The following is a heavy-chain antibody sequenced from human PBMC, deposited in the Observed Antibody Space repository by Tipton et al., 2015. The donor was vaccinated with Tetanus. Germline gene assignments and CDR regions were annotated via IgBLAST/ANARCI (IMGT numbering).Heavy chain of an antibody. J-gene: IGHJ4*02. V-gene: IGHV3-74*01. CDR1: GFTFSSHW. Sequence: SLRLSCAASGFTFSSHWMHWVRQAPGRGLVWVSRINTEGGSTNYADSVKGRFTISRDNAKNTLYLQMNSLRAEDTAVYYCARDHYGYNTLDYWGQGTLVTVSS. D-gene: IGHD5-12*01. CDR3: ARDHYGYNTLDY. CDR2: INTEGGST.